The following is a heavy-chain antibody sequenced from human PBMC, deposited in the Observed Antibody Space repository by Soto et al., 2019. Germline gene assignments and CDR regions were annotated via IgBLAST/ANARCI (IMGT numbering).Heavy chain of an antibody. CDR1: GYSISSGYY. Sequence: NPSDTLSLTCAVSGYSISSGYYWGWIRQPPGKGLEWIGSIYHSGSTYYNPSLKSRVTISVDTSKNQFSLKLSSVTAADTAVYYCARVGATPPTLFDYWGQGTLVTVSS. CDR2: IYHSGST. J-gene: IGHJ4*02. D-gene: IGHD1-26*01. CDR3: ARVGATPPTLFDY. V-gene: IGHV4-38-2*01.